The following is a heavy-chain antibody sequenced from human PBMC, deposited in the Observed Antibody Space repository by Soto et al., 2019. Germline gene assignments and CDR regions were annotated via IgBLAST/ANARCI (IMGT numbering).Heavy chain of an antibody. D-gene: IGHD3-3*01. Sequence: KTSETLSLTCTVSGGSISSSSYYWGWIRQPPGKGLEWIGSIYYSGSTYYNPSLKSRVTISVDTSKNQFSLKLSSVTAADTAVYYCARHSLWSGYYIGGQKNWYFDLWGRGTLVTVSS. J-gene: IGHJ2*01. CDR1: GGSISSSSYY. V-gene: IGHV4-39*01. CDR2: IYYSGST. CDR3: ARHSLWSGYYIGGQKNWYFDL.